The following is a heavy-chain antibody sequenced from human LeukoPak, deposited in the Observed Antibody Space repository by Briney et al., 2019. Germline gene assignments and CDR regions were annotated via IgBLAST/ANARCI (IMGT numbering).Heavy chain of an antibody. D-gene: IGHD4-11*01. Sequence: GGSLRLSCAASGFMFSSYWMTWVRQAPGKGLEWVAVISYDGSNKYYADSVKGRFTISRDNSKNTLYLQLNSLRTEDTAVYYCARDYYNNYDVGFWGQGTLVTVSS. CDR2: ISYDGSNK. CDR1: GFMFSSYW. CDR3: ARDYYNNYDVGF. J-gene: IGHJ4*02. V-gene: IGHV3-30-3*01.